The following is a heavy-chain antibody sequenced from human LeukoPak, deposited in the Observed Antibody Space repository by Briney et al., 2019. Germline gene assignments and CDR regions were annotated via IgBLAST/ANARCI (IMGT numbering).Heavy chain of an antibody. Sequence: PGGSLRLSCACSGFTFSSYAMHWVRQAPGKGLEWVSSISSSSDYIYYADSVKGRFTISRDNAKKSLYLQMNSLRAEDTAVYSCARDNLIAAAGTGFDPWGQGTLVTVSS. D-gene: IGHD6-13*01. V-gene: IGHV3-21*01. J-gene: IGHJ5*02. CDR1: GFTFSSYA. CDR2: ISSSSDYI. CDR3: ARDNLIAAAGTGFDP.